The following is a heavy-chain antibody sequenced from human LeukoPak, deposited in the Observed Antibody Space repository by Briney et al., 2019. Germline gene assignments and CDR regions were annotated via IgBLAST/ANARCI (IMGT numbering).Heavy chain of an antibody. D-gene: IGHD3-10*01. Sequence: GGSLRLTCAVSGFTFSSYAMNWVRQAPGKGLQWVSSISDSGDSTYYADSVKGRFTISRDNSKNTLYLQMNSLRAEDTAVYYCAREVGSFDYWGQGTLVAVSS. CDR2: ISDSGDST. V-gene: IGHV3-23*01. CDR3: AREVGSFDY. CDR1: GFTFSSYA. J-gene: IGHJ4*02.